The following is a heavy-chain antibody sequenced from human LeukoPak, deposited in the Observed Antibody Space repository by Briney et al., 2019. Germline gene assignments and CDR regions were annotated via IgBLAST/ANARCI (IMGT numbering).Heavy chain of an antibody. CDR1: GFTFSSYA. J-gene: IGHJ4*02. V-gene: IGHV3-30*04. CDR2: ISYDGSNK. D-gene: IGHD3-22*01. CDR3: ARGAYYYED. Sequence: GGSLRLSCAASGFTFSSYAMHWVRQAPGKGLEWVAVISYDGSNKYYADSVKGRFTTSRDNAKNSLYLQMNSLRAEDTAVYYCARGAYYYEDWGQGTLVTVSS.